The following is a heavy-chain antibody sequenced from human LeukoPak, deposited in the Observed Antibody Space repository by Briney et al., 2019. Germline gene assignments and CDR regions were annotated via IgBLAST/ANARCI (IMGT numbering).Heavy chain of an antibody. CDR2: ILTICGTT. Sequence: SVTVSRKSSGCTHKNYVFNWLRQPPAQGLEWMGGILTICGTTNNAQKFQDRATITVDEPTHKPYMKTRRQRNEDTHVYDCGRVSCGGKCYCLIGTFDMWGEGTMVTVSS. V-gene: IGHV1-69*13. CDR1: GCTHKNYV. CDR3: GRVSCGGKCYCLIGTFDM. J-gene: IGHJ3*02. D-gene: IGHD2-15*01.